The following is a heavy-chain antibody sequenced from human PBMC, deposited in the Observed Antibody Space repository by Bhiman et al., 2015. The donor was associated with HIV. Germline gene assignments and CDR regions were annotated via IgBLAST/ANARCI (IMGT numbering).Heavy chain of an antibody. J-gene: IGHJ5*02. V-gene: IGHV3-30*03. CDR2: ISYDGSNK. CDR3: ARGSSSSLSAERFDP. Sequence: QVQLVESGGGVVQPGRSLRLSCAASGFTFSSYGMHWVRQAPGKGLEWVAVISYDGSNKYYADSVKGRFTISRDNAKNSLYLQMNSLRAEDTAVYYCARGSSSSLSAERFDPWGQGTLVTVSS. CDR1: GFTFSSYG. D-gene: IGHD6-6*01.